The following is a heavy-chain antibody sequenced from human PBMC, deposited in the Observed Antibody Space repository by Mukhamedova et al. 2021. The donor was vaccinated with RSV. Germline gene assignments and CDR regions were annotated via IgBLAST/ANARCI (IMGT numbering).Heavy chain of an antibody. V-gene: IGHV4-59*01. J-gene: IGHJ4*02. Sequence: NPSLKSRVTISVDTSKNQFSLKLSSVTAADTAVYYCASALESIPNFDYWGQGTLVTVSS. D-gene: IGHD2-2*02. CDR3: ASALESIPNFDY.